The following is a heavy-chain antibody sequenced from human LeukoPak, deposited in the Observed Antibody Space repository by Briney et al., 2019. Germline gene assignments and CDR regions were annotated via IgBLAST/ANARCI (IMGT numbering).Heavy chain of an antibody. CDR3: AREICSSTSCAENWFDP. CDR2: IYYSGST. V-gene: IGHV4-59*01. J-gene: IGHJ5*02. Sequence: SETLSLTCTVSGGSISSYYWSWIRQPPGKGLEWIGYIYYSGSTNYNPSLKSRVTISVDTSKNQFSLKLSSVTAADTAVYYCAREICSSTSCAENWFDPWGQGTLVTVSS. CDR1: GGSISSYY. D-gene: IGHD2-2*01.